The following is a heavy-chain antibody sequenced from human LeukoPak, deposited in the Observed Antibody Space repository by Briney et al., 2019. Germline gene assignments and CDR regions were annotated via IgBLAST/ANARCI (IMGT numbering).Heavy chain of an antibody. CDR3: ARGGVGYCSSTSCYEYFDY. Sequence: AGGSLRLSCAASGFTFSSYSMNWVRQAPGKGLEWVSSISSSSYIYYADSVKGRFTISRDNAKNSLYLQMNSLRAEDTAVYYCARGGVGYCSSTSCYEYFDYWGQGTLVTVSS. CDR1: GFTFSSYS. V-gene: IGHV3-21*01. J-gene: IGHJ4*02. D-gene: IGHD2-2*01. CDR2: ISSSSYI.